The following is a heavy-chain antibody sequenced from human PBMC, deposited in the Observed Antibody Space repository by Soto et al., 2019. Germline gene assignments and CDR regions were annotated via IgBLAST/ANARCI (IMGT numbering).Heavy chain of an antibody. D-gene: IGHD5-18*01. J-gene: IGHJ3*02. CDR3: ARGTAKDAFDI. CDR1: GFTFSSYW. V-gene: IGHV3-7*03. Sequence: GGSLRLSCAASGFTFSSYWMSWVRQAPGKGLEWVANIKQDGSEKYYVDSVKGRFTISRDNAKNSLYLQMNSLGAEDTAVYYCARGTAKDAFDIWGQGTMVTVSS. CDR2: IKQDGSEK.